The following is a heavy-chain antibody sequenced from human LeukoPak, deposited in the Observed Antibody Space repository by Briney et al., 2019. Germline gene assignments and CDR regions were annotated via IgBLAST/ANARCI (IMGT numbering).Heavy chain of an antibody. D-gene: IGHD6-19*01. CDR2: ISDSGART. CDR3: AKDSSGWRPEYAFDI. CDR1: GFTFSSYA. V-gene: IGHV3-23*01. J-gene: IGHJ3*02. Sequence: GGSLRLSCAASGFTFSSYAMTWVRQAPGKGLEWVSTISDSGARTNYADSVKGRFTISRDNSKNTLYLQTNSLRAEDTAVYYCAKDSSGWRPEYAFDIWGQGTMVTVSS.